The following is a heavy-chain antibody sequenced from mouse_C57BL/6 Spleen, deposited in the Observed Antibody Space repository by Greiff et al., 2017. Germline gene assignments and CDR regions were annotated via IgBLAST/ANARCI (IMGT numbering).Heavy chain of an antibody. CDR3: ARWEELAVGFDY. D-gene: IGHD1-1*01. V-gene: IGHV14-2*01. Sequence: VQLQQSGAELVKPGASVTLSCTASGFNIKDYYMHWVKQRTEQGLEWIGRIDPEDGETQYAQKFQGKATITADTSSKPAYLQLSSLTSEDTAVYYCARWEELAVGFDYWGQGTTLTVSS. CDR1: GFNIKDYY. CDR2: IDPEDGET. J-gene: IGHJ2*01.